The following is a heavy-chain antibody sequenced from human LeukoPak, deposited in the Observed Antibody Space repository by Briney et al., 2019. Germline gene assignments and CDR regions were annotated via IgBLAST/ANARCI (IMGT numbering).Heavy chain of an antibody. CDR1: GFIFSNYA. V-gene: IGHV3-30*04. Sequence: GRSLRPSCTTSGFIFSNYAMHWVRQAPGKGMEWVAVISYEGSNEDYGDYVRGRFTISRDNSKDTLYLQMNSLRLEDTAVYYCVRDSSESGRLDSWGQGTLVTVSS. CDR2: ISYEGSNE. CDR3: VRDSSESGRLDS. D-gene: IGHD3-10*01. J-gene: IGHJ4*02.